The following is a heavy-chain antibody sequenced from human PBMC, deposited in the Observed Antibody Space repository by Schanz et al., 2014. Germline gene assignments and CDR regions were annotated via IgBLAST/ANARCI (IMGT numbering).Heavy chain of an antibody. Sequence: EVQLVESGGGLVQPGGSLRLSCAVSGFIVRSNYMTWVRQAPGKGLEWVSFVHPRGSTYYPDSVKGRFTISRDNSKNTVHLQMNSLRVEDTAVYYCAKTLFPGGTQTFGNWGRGTLXTVSS. D-gene: IGHD2-8*02. J-gene: IGHJ4*02. V-gene: IGHV3-66*01. CDR1: GFIVRSNY. CDR2: VHPRGST. CDR3: AKTLFPGGTQTFGN.